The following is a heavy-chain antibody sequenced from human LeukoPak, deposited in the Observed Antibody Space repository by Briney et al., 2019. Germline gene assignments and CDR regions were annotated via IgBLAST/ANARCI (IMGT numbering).Heavy chain of an antibody. D-gene: IGHD3-16*02. CDR3: AKAGAPYDYVWGSYRCTGLEYYFDY. Sequence: PGGSLRLSCAASGFTFSSYGMHWVRQAPGKGLEWVAVISYDGSNKYYADSVKGRFTISRDNSKNTLYLQMNSLRAEDTAVYYCAKAGAPYDYVWGSYRCTGLEYYFDYWGQGTLVTVSS. CDR2: ISYDGSNK. CDR1: GFTFSSYG. V-gene: IGHV3-30*18. J-gene: IGHJ4*02.